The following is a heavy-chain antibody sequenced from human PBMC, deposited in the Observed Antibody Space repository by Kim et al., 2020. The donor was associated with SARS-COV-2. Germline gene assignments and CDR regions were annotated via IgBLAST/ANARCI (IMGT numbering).Heavy chain of an antibody. D-gene: IGHD6-19*01. J-gene: IGHJ6*02. CDR3: ARGRKQRLTDYYYYGMDV. V-gene: IGHV3-20*03. Sequence: KGRFTISRDNAKNSLYLQMNSLRAEDTALYYCARGRKQRLTDYYYYGMDVWGQGTTVTVSS.